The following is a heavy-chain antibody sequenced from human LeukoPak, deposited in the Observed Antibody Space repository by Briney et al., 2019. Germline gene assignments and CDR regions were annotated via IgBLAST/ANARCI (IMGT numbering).Heavy chain of an antibody. Sequence: GASVKVSCKASGYTFTGYYMHWVRQAPGQGLEWMGWINPNSGGTNYAQKFQGRVTMTRDTYISTAYMELSRLRSDDTAVYYCARVKWAVYQLLDYWGQGTLVTVSS. V-gene: IGHV1-2*02. CDR2: INPNSGGT. CDR1: GYTFTGYY. D-gene: IGHD2-2*01. J-gene: IGHJ4*02. CDR3: ARVKWAVYQLLDY.